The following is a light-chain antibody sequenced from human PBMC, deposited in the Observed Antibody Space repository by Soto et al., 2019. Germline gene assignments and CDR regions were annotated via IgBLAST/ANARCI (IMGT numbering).Light chain of an antibody. CDR2: DAS. J-gene: IGKJ3*01. V-gene: IGKV3-11*01. CDR3: QQRSNWFT. CDR1: QSVSSY. Sequence: EIVLTQSPATLSLSPGERATLSCRASQSVSSYLAWYQQKPGQAPRLLIYDASNRATDIPARYSGRRSGTGFTLTINSLEPEDFAFYYGQQRSNWFTFCPSTKVDIK.